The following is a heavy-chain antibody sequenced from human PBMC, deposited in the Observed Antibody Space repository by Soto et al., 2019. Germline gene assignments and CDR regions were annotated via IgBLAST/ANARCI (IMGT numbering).Heavy chain of an antibody. V-gene: IGHV4-30-2*01. D-gene: IGHD6-25*01. CDR2: IYHSGGT. J-gene: IGHJ6*02. CDR1: GASISSGDYS. CDR3: ARGSAADYGMDV. Sequence: TSETLSLTCAVSGASISSGDYSWNWVRQPPRQGLEWIGFIYHSGGTYYNPSLKSRVTISVDTSKNQFSLKLTSVTAADTAMYYCARGSAADYGMDVWGQGTTATVAS.